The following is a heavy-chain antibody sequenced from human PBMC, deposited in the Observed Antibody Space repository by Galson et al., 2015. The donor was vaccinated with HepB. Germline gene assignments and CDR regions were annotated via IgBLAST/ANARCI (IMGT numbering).Heavy chain of an antibody. CDR1: GFTFGHYP. J-gene: IGHJ3*02. CDR3: SRDQGNHLLEATDVFNI. Sequence: SLRLSCAASGFTFGHYPMHWVRQAPGKGLEWVAVISHDGSTIKNADSGKGRFIISRDNSKSPLYLQMKRLRPGVTAIYYCSRDQGNHLLEATDVFNIWGQGTMVTVSS. V-gene: IGHV3-30*01. CDR2: ISHDGSTI. D-gene: IGHD1-26*01.